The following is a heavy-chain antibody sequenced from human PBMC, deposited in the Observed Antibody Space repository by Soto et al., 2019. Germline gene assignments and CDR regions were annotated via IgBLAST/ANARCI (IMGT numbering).Heavy chain of an antibody. CDR3: SHRASSDYYHFDY. V-gene: IGHV2-5*01. Sequence: SGPTLVNPTQTLTLTCTFSGFSLSTSGVAMGWTRQPPGKALEWLALIYYNNDKRNRPAMKSRSAITTDSSKSQVVRTMTYMDPVDKATYFCSHRASSDYYHFDYWGQGTLVTVSS. CDR1: GFSLSTSGVA. CDR2: IYYNNDK. D-gene: IGHD3-22*01. J-gene: IGHJ4*02.